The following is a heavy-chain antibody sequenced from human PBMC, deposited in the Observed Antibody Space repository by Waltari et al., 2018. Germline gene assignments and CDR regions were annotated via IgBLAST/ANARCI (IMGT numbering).Heavy chain of an antibody. Sequence: QVRLVESGGGVVQPGRSLRLSCAASGFTFRSYAMHWVRQAPGKGLEWVAVISYDGSKKYYADSVKGRFTISRDNSKNTLYLQMNSLRAEDTAVYYCARDRRGTPDAFDIWGQGTMVTVSS. CDR2: ISYDGSKK. D-gene: IGHD2-15*01. CDR3: ARDRRGTPDAFDI. V-gene: IGHV3-30-3*01. J-gene: IGHJ3*02. CDR1: GFTFRSYA.